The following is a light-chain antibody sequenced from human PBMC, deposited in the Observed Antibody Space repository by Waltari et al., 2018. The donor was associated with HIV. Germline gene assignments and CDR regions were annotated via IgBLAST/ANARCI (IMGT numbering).Light chain of an antibody. V-gene: IGKV1-5*03. Sequence: DIQMTTSPSTLSASVGDRVTITCRASQSISSWLAWYQQKPGKAPKLLIYKASSLESGVPSRFSGSGSGTEFTLTISSLQPDDFATYYCQQYNSYSYTFGQGTKLEIK. CDR3: QQYNSYSYT. CDR2: KAS. CDR1: QSISSW. J-gene: IGKJ2*01.